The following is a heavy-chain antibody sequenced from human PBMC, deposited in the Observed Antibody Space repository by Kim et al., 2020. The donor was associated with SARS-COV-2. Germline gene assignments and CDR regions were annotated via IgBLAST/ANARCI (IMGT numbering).Heavy chain of an antibody. V-gene: IGHV1-2*02. CDR2: GNR. CDR3: GRDNYGKFDY. Sequence: GNRNYGQKFQGRVTMTREASITTIYMELSSLRSDDTGVYYCGRDNYGKFDYWGQGTLVTVSS. D-gene: IGHD3-16*01. J-gene: IGHJ4*02.